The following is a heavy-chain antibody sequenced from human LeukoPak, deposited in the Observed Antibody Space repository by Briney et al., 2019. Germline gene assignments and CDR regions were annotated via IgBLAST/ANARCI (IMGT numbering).Heavy chain of an antibody. Sequence: ASVKVSCKASGYTFTSYGISWVRQAPGQGLEWMGWISAYNGNTNYAQKLQGRVTMTTNTSTSTAYVELRSMRSDDTAVYYCGRDGGSYFLDYWGQGTLVTVSS. CDR3: GRDGGSYFLDY. J-gene: IGHJ4*02. V-gene: IGHV1-18*01. D-gene: IGHD1-26*01. CDR1: GYTFTSYG. CDR2: ISAYNGNT.